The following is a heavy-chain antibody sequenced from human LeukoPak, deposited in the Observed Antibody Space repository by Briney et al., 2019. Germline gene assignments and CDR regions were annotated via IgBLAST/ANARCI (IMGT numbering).Heavy chain of an antibody. Sequence: ASVKVSCKASGYTFTSYYMHWVRQAPGQGLEWMGIINPSGGSTSYAQKFQGRVTMTRDTSTSTVYMELSSLRSEDTAVYYCARVPARWLQYNWFDPWGQGTLVTVSS. CDR3: ARVPARWLQYNWFDP. D-gene: IGHD5-24*01. V-gene: IGHV1-46*01. CDR2: INPSGGST. J-gene: IGHJ5*02. CDR1: GYTFTSYY.